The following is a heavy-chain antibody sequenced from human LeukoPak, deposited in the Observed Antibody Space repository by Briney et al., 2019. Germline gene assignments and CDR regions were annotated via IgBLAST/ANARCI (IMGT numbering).Heavy chain of an antibody. J-gene: IGHJ3*02. CDR3: ARDRSSSWLLSSGAFDI. D-gene: IGHD6-13*01. CDR1: GGSISSSSYY. Sequence: PSETLSLTCTVSGGSISSSSYYWGWIRQPPGKGLEWIGSIYYSGSTYYNPSLKSRVTISVDTSKNQFSLKLSSVTAADTAVYYCARDRSSSWLLSSGAFDIWGQGTMVTVSS. V-gene: IGHV4-39*07. CDR2: IYYSGST.